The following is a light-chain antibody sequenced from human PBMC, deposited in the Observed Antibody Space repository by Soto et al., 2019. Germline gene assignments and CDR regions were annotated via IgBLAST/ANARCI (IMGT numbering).Light chain of an antibody. CDR3: QQYGSSIT. V-gene: IGKV3-20*01. J-gene: IGKJ5*01. CDR1: QSVSSY. Sequence: EIVMTQSPATLSASPGARATLSCRASQSVSSYLAWYQHKPGQAPRLLIYGTSSRATGIPDRFSGSGSGTDFTLTISRLEPEDFAVYYCQQYGSSITFGQGTRLEIK. CDR2: GTS.